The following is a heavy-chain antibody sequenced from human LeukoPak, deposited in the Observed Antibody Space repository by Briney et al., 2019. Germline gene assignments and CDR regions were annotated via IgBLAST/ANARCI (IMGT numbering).Heavy chain of an antibody. CDR2: IYYSGST. CDR1: GGSFSSSSYY. CDR3: ARREQGNDFWSGYYKLGYYYYYYMDV. J-gene: IGHJ6*03. D-gene: IGHD3-3*01. Sequence: SETLSLTCTVSGGSFSSSSYYWGWIRQPPGKGLEWIGSIYYSGSTYYNPSLKSRVTISVDTSKNQFSLKLSSVTAADTAVYYCARREQGNDFWSGYYKLGYYYYYYMDVWGKGTTVTVSS. V-gene: IGHV4-39*01.